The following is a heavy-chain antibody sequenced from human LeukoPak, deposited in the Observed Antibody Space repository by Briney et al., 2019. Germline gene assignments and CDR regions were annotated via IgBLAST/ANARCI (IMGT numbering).Heavy chain of an antibody. V-gene: IGHV1-69*06. CDR2: IIPIFGTA. D-gene: IGHD5-18*01. CDR1: GGTFSSYA. Sequence: GSSVKVSCKASGGTFSSYAFSWVRQAPGQGLEWMGGIIPIFGTANYAQKFQGRVTITADKSTSTAYMELSSLRSEDTAVYYCAREIQLDAFDIWGQGTMVTVSS. J-gene: IGHJ3*02. CDR3: AREIQLDAFDI.